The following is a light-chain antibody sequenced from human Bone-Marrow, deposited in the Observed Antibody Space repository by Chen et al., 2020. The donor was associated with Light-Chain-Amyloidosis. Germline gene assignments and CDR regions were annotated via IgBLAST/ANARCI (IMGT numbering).Light chain of an antibody. CDR3: QQYGTSPLT. CDR2: GSS. Sequence: EIVLTQSPGTLSLSPGAGANLSCRASQTISSNYLTWYQQKFGQAPRLLIYGSSSRATGIPDRYTGSGSETDFTLTINRLEPEDFAMYYCQQYGTSPLTFGGGTKVEIK. J-gene: IGKJ4*01. CDR1: QTISSNY. V-gene: IGKV3-20*01.